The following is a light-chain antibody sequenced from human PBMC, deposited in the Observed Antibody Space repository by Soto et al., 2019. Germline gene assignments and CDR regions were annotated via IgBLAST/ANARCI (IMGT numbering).Light chain of an antibody. V-gene: IGKV3-20*01. Sequence: EIVLTQSPGTLSLSPGERATLSCRASQSVSSTYLGWYQQKPGQAPRLLIYGASSRATGIPDRFSGSGSGTDFTLTIARLEPEDFAVYYCLLYGSSPPRTFGQGTKVEIK. CDR2: GAS. CDR3: LLYGSSPPRT. J-gene: IGKJ1*01. CDR1: QSVSSTY.